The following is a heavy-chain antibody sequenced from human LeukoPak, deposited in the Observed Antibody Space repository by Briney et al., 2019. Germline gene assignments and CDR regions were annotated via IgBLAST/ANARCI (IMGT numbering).Heavy chain of an antibody. CDR1: GFTFSSYA. D-gene: IGHD6-6*01. Sequence: GGSLRLSCAASGFTFSSYAMSWVRQAPGKGLEWVSAISGSGGSTYYADSVKGRFTISRDNSKNPLYLQMNSMRAEDTAVYYCAKSPCPTHRPYYYMDVWGKGTPVTVSS. CDR2: ISGSGGST. J-gene: IGHJ6*03. V-gene: IGHV3-23*01. CDR3: AKSPCPTHRPYYYMDV.